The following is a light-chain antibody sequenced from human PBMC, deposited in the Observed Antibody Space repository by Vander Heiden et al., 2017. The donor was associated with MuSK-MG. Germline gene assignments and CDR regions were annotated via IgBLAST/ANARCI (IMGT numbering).Light chain of an antibody. Sequence: EIVMTQSPATLSVSPGERATLSCRASQSISSYLAWYQQKPGQAPRLLIFGVSNRATGIPATFSGSGSGTEFTLTISSLQSEDFAVYYCQQYNNWPYTFGQGTKLEIK. J-gene: IGKJ2*01. CDR2: GVS. V-gene: IGKV3-15*01. CDR1: QSISSY. CDR3: QQYNNWPYT.